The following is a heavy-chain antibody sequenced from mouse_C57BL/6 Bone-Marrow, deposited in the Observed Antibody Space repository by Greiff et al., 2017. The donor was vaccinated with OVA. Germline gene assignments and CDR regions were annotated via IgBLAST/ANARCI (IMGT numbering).Heavy chain of an antibody. CDR1: GYTFTSYG. J-gene: IGHJ3*01. V-gene: IGHV1-81*01. D-gene: IGHD2-5*01. CDR2: LYPRSGNT. Sequence: QVQLQQSGAELARPGASVKLSCKAPGYTFTSYGISWVKQRTGQGLEWIGELYPRSGNTYYNEKFKGKATLTADRSSSTAYMELRSLTSEDSAVYFCAREPYYSNSWFAYWGQGTLVTVSA. CDR3: AREPYYSNSWFAY.